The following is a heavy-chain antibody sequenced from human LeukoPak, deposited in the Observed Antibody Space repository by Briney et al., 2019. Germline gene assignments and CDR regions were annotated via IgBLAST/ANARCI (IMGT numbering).Heavy chain of an antibody. D-gene: IGHD3-22*01. V-gene: IGHV3-30*18. CDR1: GFTFSSYG. CDR2: ISYDGGTQ. Sequence: PGGSLRLSCAASGFTFSSYGMHWARQAPGKGLEWVAVISYDGGTQYYADSVKGRFTISRDNSKNTLYLQMNSLRAEDTAVYYCAKEKSSGFNDYWGQGTLVTVSS. CDR3: AKEKSSGFNDY. J-gene: IGHJ4*02.